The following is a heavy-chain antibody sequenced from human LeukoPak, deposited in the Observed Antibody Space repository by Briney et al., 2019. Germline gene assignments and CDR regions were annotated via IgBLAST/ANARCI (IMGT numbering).Heavy chain of an antibody. D-gene: IGHD3-3*01. Sequence: ASVKVSCKASGYTFTSYDINWVRQATGQGLEWMGWMNPNSGNTNYAQKLQGRVTMTTDTSTSTAYMELRSLRSDDTAVYYCARLPDFWSGYYTEPFDYWGQGTLVTVSS. J-gene: IGHJ4*02. CDR2: MNPNSGNT. CDR1: GYTFTSYD. V-gene: IGHV1-18*01. CDR3: ARLPDFWSGYYTEPFDY.